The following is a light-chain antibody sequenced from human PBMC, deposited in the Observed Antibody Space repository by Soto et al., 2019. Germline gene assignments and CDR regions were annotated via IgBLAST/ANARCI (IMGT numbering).Light chain of an antibody. J-gene: IGLJ1*01. V-gene: IGLV2-14*01. CDR3: SSYTMSHTLV. CDR1: SSDVGGYNH. CDR2: EVT. Sequence: QSVLTQPASVSGSPGQSITISCTGTSSDVGGYNHVSWYQQHPGKAPKLMIYEVTNRPSGVSNRFSGSKSGNTASLTISGLRAEDEAHYYCSSYTMSHTLVFGTGTKVTVL.